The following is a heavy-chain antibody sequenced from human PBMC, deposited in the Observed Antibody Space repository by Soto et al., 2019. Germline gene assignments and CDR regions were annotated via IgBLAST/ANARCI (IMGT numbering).Heavy chain of an antibody. Sequence: VASVKVSCKASGYTFTSYGISWVRQAPGQGLEWVSWISADIGHTNYAQKFQGRVTMTTDTSASTAYMELRSLRSDDTAVYYCATSPRFNWNYLQFWGKGTLVTVSS. CDR2: ISADIGHT. J-gene: IGHJ4*02. V-gene: IGHV1-18*01. D-gene: IGHD1-7*01. CDR3: ATSPRFNWNYLQF. CDR1: GYTFTSYG.